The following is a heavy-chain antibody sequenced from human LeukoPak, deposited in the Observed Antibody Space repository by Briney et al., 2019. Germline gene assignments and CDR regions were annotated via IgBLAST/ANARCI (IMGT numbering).Heavy chain of an antibody. J-gene: IGHJ5*02. CDR3: VKASSSSPQYNWFDA. CDR1: GFTSSTYA. V-gene: IGHV3-23*01. D-gene: IGHD6-6*01. CDR2: VSGTGGRT. Sequence: GGSLRLSCAASGFTSSTYAMSWVRQAPGKGLEWVSVVSGTGGRTYYADSVKGRFTISRDNSKNTLYLQMNSLRAEDTALYYCVKASSSSPQYNWFDAWGQGTLVTVSS.